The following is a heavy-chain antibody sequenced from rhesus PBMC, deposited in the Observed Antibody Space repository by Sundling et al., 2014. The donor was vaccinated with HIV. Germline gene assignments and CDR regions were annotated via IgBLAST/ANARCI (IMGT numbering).Heavy chain of an antibody. J-gene: IGHJ4*01. V-gene: IGHV4S9*01. CDR3: ARVILAGTLFDY. CDR2: IYGNSAST. Sequence: QVQLQESGPGLVKPSETLSLTCAVSGYPISSPYYWTWIRQPPGRGLEWIGNIYGNSASTNYNPSLKSRVTISKDTSKNQFSLKLSSMTAADTAVYYCARVILAGTLFDYWGQGVLVTVSS. D-gene: IGHD1-1-1*01. CDR1: GYPISSPYY.